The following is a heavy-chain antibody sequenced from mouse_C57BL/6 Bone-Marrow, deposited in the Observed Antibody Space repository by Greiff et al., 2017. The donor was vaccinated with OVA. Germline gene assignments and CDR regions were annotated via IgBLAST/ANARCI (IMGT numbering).Heavy chain of an antibody. Sequence: EVKLVESGPGLVKPSQSLSLTCSVTGYSITSGYYWNWIRQFPGNKLEWMGYISYDGSNNYNPSLKNRISITRDTSKNQFFLKLNSVTTEDTATYYCARVFPAYYSNYGAYWGQGTLVTVSA. V-gene: IGHV3-6*01. D-gene: IGHD2-5*01. CDR2: ISYDGSN. J-gene: IGHJ3*01. CDR3: ARVFPAYYSNYGAY. CDR1: GYSITSGYY.